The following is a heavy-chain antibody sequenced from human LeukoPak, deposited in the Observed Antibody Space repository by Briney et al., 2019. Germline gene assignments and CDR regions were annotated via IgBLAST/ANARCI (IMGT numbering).Heavy chain of an antibody. Sequence: SGGSLRLSCSASGFTFSSYAMHWVRQAAGKGLEYVSAISSNGGSTYYADSVKGRFTISRDNSKNTLYLQMSSLRAEDTAVYYCVKAVGAAAGTFWFDPWGQGTLVTVSS. CDR2: ISSNGGST. D-gene: IGHD6-13*01. CDR1: GFTFSSYA. CDR3: VKAVGAAAGTFWFDP. J-gene: IGHJ5*02. V-gene: IGHV3-64D*06.